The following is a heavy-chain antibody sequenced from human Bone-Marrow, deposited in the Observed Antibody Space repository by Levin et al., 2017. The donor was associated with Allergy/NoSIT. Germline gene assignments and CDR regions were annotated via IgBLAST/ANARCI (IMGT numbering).Heavy chain of an antibody. Sequence: GGSLRLSCAASGFTFSSYGMHWVRQAPGKGLEWVAVISYDRNNEYYAESVKGRFTISRDNSKNTLYLQMNSLRGEDTAVYYCAKDRVAARPGPTYYYYYGMDDWGQGTTVTVSS. J-gene: IGHJ6*02. V-gene: IGHV3-30*18. CDR3: AKDRVAARPGPTYYYYYGMDD. D-gene: IGHD6-6*01. CDR2: ISYDRNNE. CDR1: GFTFSSYG.